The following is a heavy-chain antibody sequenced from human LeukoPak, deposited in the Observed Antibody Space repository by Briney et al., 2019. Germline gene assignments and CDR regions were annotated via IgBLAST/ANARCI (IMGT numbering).Heavy chain of an antibody. CDR1: GFNFSNYY. CDR2: ISGSSNTI. CDR3: ARGLNRNDYGDYGY. Sequence: PGGSLRLSCAASGFNFSNYYMSWIRQTPEKGLEWLSYISGSSNTIYYADSVRGRFTISRDNGKNSLFLQMHSLTNEDTAVYYCARGLNRNDYGDYGYWGQGTLVTVSS. J-gene: IGHJ4*02. D-gene: IGHD4-17*01. V-gene: IGHV3-11*04.